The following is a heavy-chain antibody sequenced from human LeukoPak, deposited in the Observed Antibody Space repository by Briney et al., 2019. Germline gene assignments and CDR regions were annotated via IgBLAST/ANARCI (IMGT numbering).Heavy chain of an antibody. V-gene: IGHV3-30*01. CDR1: GFTFSSYA. Sequence: GGSLRLSCAASGFTFSSYAMHWVRQAPGKGLEWVAVISYDGSNKYYADSVKGRFTISRDNSKNTLYLQMNSLRAEDTAVYYCARRTSAWSLLYWGQGTLVTVSS. D-gene: IGHD2-2*01. CDR2: ISYDGSNK. J-gene: IGHJ4*02. CDR3: ARRTSAWSLLY.